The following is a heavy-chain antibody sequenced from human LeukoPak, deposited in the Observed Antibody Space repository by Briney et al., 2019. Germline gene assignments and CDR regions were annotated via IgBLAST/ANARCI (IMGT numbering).Heavy chain of an antibody. Sequence: SGGSLRLSCAASGVTFSSYGMYWVRQAPGKGLGWVAVIWYAGSNKYYADSVKGPFTISRDTSKNTLYLQVNSLRAEDTAVYYCAKDLDGYNPYSMDVWGKGTTVTVSS. CDR2: IWYAGSNK. J-gene: IGHJ6*03. CDR1: GVTFSSYG. CDR3: AKDLDGYNPYSMDV. D-gene: IGHD5-24*01. V-gene: IGHV3-33*06.